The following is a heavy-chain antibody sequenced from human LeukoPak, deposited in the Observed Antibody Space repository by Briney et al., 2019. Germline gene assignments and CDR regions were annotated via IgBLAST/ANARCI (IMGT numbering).Heavy chain of an antibody. J-gene: IGHJ3*02. Sequence: ASVKVSCKASGYTFTGYYMHWVRQAPGQGLEWMGRINPKSGGTNYAQKFQGRVTMTRDTSISTAYMELSRLRSDDTAVYYCARVGVSSASFDIWGQGTMVTVSS. CDR2: INPKSGGT. CDR1: GYTFTGYY. D-gene: IGHD6-19*01. V-gene: IGHV1-2*06. CDR3: ARVGVSSASFDI.